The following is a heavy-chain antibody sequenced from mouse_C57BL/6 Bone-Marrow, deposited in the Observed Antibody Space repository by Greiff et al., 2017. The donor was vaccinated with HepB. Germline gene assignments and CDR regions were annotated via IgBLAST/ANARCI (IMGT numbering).Heavy chain of an antibody. CDR2: INSDGGST. CDR3: APPYYYGSSPYAMDY. Sequence: EVKLQESGGGLVQPGESLKLSCESNEYEFPSHDMSWVRKTPEKRLELVAAINSDGGSTYYPDNMERRFIISRDNTKKTLYLQMSSLRSEDTALYYCAPPYYYGSSPYAMDYWGQGTSVTVSS. J-gene: IGHJ4*01. V-gene: IGHV5-2*01. CDR1: EYEFPSHD. D-gene: IGHD1-1*01.